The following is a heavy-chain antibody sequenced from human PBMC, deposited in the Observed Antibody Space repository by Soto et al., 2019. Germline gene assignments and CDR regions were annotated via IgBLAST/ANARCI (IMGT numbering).Heavy chain of an antibody. CDR1: GGSISTYY. CDR2: IFYSGNT. V-gene: IGHV4-59*01. J-gene: IGHJ6*02. Sequence: SETLSLTCTVSGGSISTYYWNWIRQPPGKGLEWIGYIFYSGNTNSNPSLTSRVTISVDTSKSQFSLKLSSVTAADTAVYYCARDSSGFAYVEGRSYSYGMDVWGQGTTVTVSS. CDR3: ARDSSGFAYVEGRSYSYGMDV. D-gene: IGHD5-12*01.